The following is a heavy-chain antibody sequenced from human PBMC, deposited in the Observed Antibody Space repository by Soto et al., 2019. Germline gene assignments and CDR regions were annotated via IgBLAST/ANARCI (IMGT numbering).Heavy chain of an antibody. CDR3: ARGPRYSYGKKTFFDY. D-gene: IGHD5-18*01. V-gene: IGHV4-34*01. CDR2: INHSGST. Sequence: QVQLQQWGAGLLKPSETLSLTCAVYGGSFSGYYWSWIRQPPGKGLEWIGEINHSGSTNYNPSLKGRFTISLDTSKNQCSLKLGSVTDADTAVYYCARGPRYSYGKKTFFDYWGQGTLVTVSS. CDR1: GGSFSGYY. J-gene: IGHJ4*02.